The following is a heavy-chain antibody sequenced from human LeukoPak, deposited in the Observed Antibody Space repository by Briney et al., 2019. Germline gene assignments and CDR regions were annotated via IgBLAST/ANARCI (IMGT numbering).Heavy chain of an antibody. CDR1: GGSFSGYY. Sequence: PSETLSLTCAVYGGSFSGYYWSWIRQPLGKGLEWIGEINHSGSTSYNPSLKSRVTISVDTSKNQFSLKLSSVTAADTAVYYCARGGYYYDSSGSPPHYWGQGTLVTVSS. V-gene: IGHV4-34*01. CDR2: INHSGST. D-gene: IGHD3-22*01. J-gene: IGHJ4*02. CDR3: ARGGYYYDSSGSPPHY.